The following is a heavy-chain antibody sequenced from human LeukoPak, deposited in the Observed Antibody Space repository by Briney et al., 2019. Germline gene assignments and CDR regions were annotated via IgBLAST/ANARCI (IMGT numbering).Heavy chain of an antibody. CDR1: GGSISSSNW. Sequence: KSSETLSLTCAVSGGSISSSNWWSWVRQPPGKGLEWIGEIYHSGSTNYNPSLKSRVTISVDKSKNQFSLKLSSVTAADTAVYYCAVDSSGYHHFNYWGQGTLVTVSS. J-gene: IGHJ4*02. V-gene: IGHV4-4*02. CDR2: IYHSGST. CDR3: AVDSSGYHHFNY. D-gene: IGHD3-22*01.